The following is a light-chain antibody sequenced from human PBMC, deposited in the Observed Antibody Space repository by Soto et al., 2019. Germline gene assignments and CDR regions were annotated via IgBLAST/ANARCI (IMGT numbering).Light chain of an antibody. CDR1: QSISNW. J-gene: IGKJ2*01. CDR3: QQYYSSPMYT. CDR2: KAS. Sequence: DIQLTQSPSTLSASVGDRVTITCRAGQSISNWLAWFQQKPGKAPNLLIYKASSLESGVPSRFSGSGSGTEFTLTISSLQPDDFATYYCQQYYSSPMYTFGQGTKLEIK. V-gene: IGKV1-5*03.